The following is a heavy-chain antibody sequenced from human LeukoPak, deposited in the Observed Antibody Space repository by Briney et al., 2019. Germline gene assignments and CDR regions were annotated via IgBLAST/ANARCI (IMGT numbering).Heavy chain of an antibody. V-gene: IGHV3-23*01. CDR1: GFTLSSYV. D-gene: IGHD2-21*01. Sequence: GGSLRLSCAASGFTLSSYVMSWVRQAPGKGLEWVSTISGSGYSTYYADSVKGRFTISRDNSKNTQYLQMNSLRAEDTAVYYCAKDYSEAPYYMDVWGKGTTVTVSS. J-gene: IGHJ6*03. CDR2: ISGSGYST. CDR3: AKDYSEAPYYMDV.